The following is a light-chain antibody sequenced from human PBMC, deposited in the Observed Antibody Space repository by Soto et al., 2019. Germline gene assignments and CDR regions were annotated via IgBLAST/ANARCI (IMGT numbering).Light chain of an antibody. V-gene: IGKV1-5*03. Sequence: DIQMTQSPSTLSASVGDRVTITCRASQSISTWLAWYQQKPGKAPKLLIYKASRLEGGVPSRFSGSGSGTEFNITISSLQPDDFATYYCQQYNTYPLTFGGGTTVDIE. CDR2: KAS. J-gene: IGKJ4*01. CDR1: QSISTW. CDR3: QQYNTYPLT.